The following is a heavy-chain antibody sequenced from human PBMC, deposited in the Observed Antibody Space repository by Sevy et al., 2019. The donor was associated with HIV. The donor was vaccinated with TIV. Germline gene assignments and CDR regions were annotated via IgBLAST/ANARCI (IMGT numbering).Heavy chain of an antibody. Sequence: SETLSLTCAVYGGSFSGYYWSWIRQPPGKGLEWIGEINHSGSTNYNPSLKSRVTISVDTSKNQFSLKLSSVTAADTAVYYCARAGSYYYGIDVWGQGTTVTVSS. J-gene: IGHJ6*02. CDR2: INHSGST. CDR1: GGSFSGYY. CDR3: ARAGSYYYGIDV. V-gene: IGHV4-34*01.